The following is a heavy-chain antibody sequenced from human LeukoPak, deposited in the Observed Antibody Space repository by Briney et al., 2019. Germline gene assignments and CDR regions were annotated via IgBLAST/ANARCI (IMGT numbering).Heavy chain of an antibody. CDR1: GFTFSSYG. V-gene: IGHV3-30*03. CDR3: AHGYCSGGSCSRPPDY. J-gene: IGHJ4*02. CDR2: ISYDGSNK. D-gene: IGHD2-15*01. Sequence: GGSLRLSCAASGFTFSSYGMHWVRQAPGKGLEWVAVISYDGSNKYYADSVKGRFTISRDNSKNTLYLQMNSLRAEDTSVYYCAHGYCSGGSCSRPPDYWGQGTLVTVSS.